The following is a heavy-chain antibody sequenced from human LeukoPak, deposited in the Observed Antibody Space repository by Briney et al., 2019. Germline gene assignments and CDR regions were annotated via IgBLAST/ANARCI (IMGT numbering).Heavy chain of an antibody. J-gene: IGHJ4*02. V-gene: IGHV3-11*01. CDR1: GFTFSNYY. CDR2: ISSNGNTK. Sequence: GGSLRLSCAASGFTFSNYYMSWIRQAPGKGLEWLSYISSNGNTKYYADSVRGRLTSSRDNAKNSLHLQMDSLRAEDTAIYFCARDGYNYFDYWGQGILVTVSS. D-gene: IGHD5-12*01. CDR3: ARDGYNYFDY.